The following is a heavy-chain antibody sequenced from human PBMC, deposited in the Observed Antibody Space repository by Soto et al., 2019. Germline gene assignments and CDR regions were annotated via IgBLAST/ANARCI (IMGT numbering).Heavy chain of an antibody. V-gene: IGHV3-74*01. Sequence: EVELVESGGGLVQPGGSLRLSCAASGFPFSNYWMHWFRQDPGKGLVWVSSIRSDGSATQYEDSVKGRFTVSRDNAKNTLYLQMNSLRDEDTAVYYCAKDLSWGQSDYWGQGTLVIVSS. D-gene: IGHD3-16*01. CDR2: IRSDGSAT. CDR1: GFPFSNYW. J-gene: IGHJ4*02. CDR3: AKDLSWGQSDY.